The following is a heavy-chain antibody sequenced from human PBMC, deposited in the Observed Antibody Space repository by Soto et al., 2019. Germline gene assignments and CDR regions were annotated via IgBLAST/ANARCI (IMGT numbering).Heavy chain of an antibody. CDR3: ARDSSLARFDY. J-gene: IGHJ4*02. CDR2: IWYDGSNK. V-gene: IGHV3-33*01. CDR1: GFTFSSYG. Sequence: GWSLRLSCAASGFTFSSYGMHWVRQAPGKGLEWVAVIWYDGSNKYYADSVKGRFTISRDNSKNTLYLQMNSLRAEDTAVYYCARDSSLARFDYWGQGTLVTVSS.